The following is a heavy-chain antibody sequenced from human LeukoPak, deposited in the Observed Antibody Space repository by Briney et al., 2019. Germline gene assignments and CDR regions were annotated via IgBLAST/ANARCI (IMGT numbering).Heavy chain of an antibody. V-gene: IGHV4-39*07. D-gene: IGHD1-26*01. CDR3: ARGLSGSFNAFDI. CDR1: GGSISSSSYY. J-gene: IGHJ3*02. CDR2: IYYGGST. Sequence: SETLSLTCTVSGGSISSSSYYWGWIRQPPGTGLEWIGSIYYGGSTYYNPSLKSRVTISVDTSKNQFSLKLSSVTAADTAVYYCARGLSGSFNAFDIWGQGTMVTVSS.